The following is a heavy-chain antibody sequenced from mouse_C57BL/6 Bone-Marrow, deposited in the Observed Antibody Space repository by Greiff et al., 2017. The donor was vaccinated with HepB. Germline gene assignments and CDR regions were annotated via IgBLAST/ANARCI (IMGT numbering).Heavy chain of an antibody. V-gene: IGHV1-64*01. D-gene: IGHD3-1*01. Sequence: VQLQQPGAELVKPGASVKLSCKASGYTFTSYWMHWVKQRPGQGLEWIGMIHPNSGSTNYNEKFKSKVTLTVDKSSSTAYMQLSSLTSEDSAVYYCARSGGYYAMDYWGQGTSVTVSS. CDR1: GYTFTSYW. CDR3: ARSGGYYAMDY. CDR2: IHPNSGST. J-gene: IGHJ4*01.